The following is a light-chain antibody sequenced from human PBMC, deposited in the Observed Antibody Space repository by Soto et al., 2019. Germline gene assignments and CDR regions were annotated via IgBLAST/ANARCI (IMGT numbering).Light chain of an antibody. CDR3: QQSYSNSYT. V-gene: IGKV1-39*01. Sequence: DIQLTQSPSSLSASVGDRVTITCRASQSMSDSLNWYQQKSGKAPKLLIYSASSLESGVPSRFSVSGSGTDFTLTISSLQPEDFGTYFCQQSYSNSYTFGQGTTLEIK. J-gene: IGKJ2*01. CDR1: QSMSDS. CDR2: SAS.